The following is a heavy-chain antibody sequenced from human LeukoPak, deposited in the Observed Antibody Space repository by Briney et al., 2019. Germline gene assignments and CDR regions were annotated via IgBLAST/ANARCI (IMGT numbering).Heavy chain of an antibody. V-gene: IGHV3-30*02. CDR2: IRYDGTNQ. CDR3: ARDQLLWFGEFRDYYGMDV. J-gene: IGHJ6*02. Sequence: TGGSLRLSCAATGFSFISSGMHWVRQAPGKGLEWVAFIRYDGTNQYFADSVKGRFTISRDNAKNSLYLQMNSLRAEDTAVYYCARDQLLWFGEFRDYYGMDVWGQGTTVTVSS. D-gene: IGHD3-10*01. CDR1: GFSFISSG.